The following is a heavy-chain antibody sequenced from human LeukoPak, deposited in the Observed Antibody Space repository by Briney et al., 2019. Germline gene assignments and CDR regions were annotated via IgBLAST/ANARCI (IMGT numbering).Heavy chain of an antibody. CDR3: AKARLGSGWYDN. CDR2: ISDNGGST. V-gene: IGHV3-23*01. CDR1: GFTFSSYA. D-gene: IGHD6-19*01. Sequence: PGGSLRLSCAASGFTFSSYAMSWVRQAPGKGLEWVSVISDNGGSTYYADSVKGRFTISRDNFKNTLYLQMNSLRAEDTVVYYCAKARLGSGWYDNWGQGTLVTVSS. J-gene: IGHJ5*02.